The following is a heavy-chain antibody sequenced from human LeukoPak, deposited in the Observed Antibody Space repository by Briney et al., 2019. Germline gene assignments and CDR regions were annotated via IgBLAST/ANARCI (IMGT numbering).Heavy chain of an antibody. D-gene: IGHD3-22*01. Sequence: GGSLRLSCAASGFTFSSYAMHWVRQAPGKGVEWVAVISYDGSNKYYADSVKGRFTISRDNSKNTLYLQMNSLRAEDTAVYYCARVGYYDSSGYYFDYWGQGTLVTVSS. CDR3: ARVGYYDSSGYYFDY. V-gene: IGHV3-30*04. CDR2: ISYDGSNK. CDR1: GFTFSSYA. J-gene: IGHJ4*02.